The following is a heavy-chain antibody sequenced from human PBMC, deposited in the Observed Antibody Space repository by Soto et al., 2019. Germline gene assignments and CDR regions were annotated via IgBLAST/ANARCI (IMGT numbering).Heavy chain of an antibody. D-gene: IGHD2-2*02. CDR2: INPNSGGT. Sequence: ASVKVSCKASGYTFSGYYIHWLRQAPGQGLEWMGWINPNSGGTNYAQKFQGRVTVTRDTPTSTAYMELSRLTSDDTAVYYCARSLTEGYCTITGCYTTPLYGMDVWGQGTTVTVSS. V-gene: IGHV1-2*02. J-gene: IGHJ6*02. CDR3: ARSLTEGYCTITGCYTTPLYGMDV. CDR1: GYTFSGYY.